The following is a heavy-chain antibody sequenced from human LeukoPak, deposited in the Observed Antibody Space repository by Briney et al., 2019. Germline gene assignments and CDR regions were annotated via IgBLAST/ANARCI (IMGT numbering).Heavy chain of an antibody. CDR2: IKQDGSEK. V-gene: IGHV3-7*01. Sequence: GGSLRLSCAASGFTFSSYWMSWVRQAPGKGLEWVANIKQDGSEKYYVDSVKGRFTISRDNAKNSLYLQMNSLRAEDTAVYYCARDKVGVWGSYRYSGGFDYWGQGTLVTVSS. CDR1: GFTFSSYW. D-gene: IGHD3-16*02. J-gene: IGHJ4*02. CDR3: ARDKVGVWGSYRYSGGFDY.